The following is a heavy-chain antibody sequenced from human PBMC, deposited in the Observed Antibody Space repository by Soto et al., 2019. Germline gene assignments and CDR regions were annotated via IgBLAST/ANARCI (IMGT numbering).Heavy chain of an antibody. V-gene: IGHV3-23*01. D-gene: IGHD4-17*01. J-gene: IGHJ3*02. Sequence: GGSLRLSCAASGFTFSSYAMSWVRQAPGKGLEWVSAISGSGGSTYYADSVKGRFTISRDNSKNTLYLQMNSLRAEDTAVYYCASPKYDYGGNHLDAFDIWGQGTMVTVSS. CDR3: ASPKYDYGGNHLDAFDI. CDR2: ISGSGGST. CDR1: GFTFSSYA.